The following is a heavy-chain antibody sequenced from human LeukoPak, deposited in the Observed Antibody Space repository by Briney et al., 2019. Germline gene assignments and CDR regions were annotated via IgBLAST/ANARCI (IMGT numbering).Heavy chain of an antibody. J-gene: IGHJ5*02. CDR1: GGSFSGYY. Sequence: PSETLSLTCAVYGGSFSGYYWSWIRQPPGKGLEWIGEINHSGSTNYNPSLKSRVTISVDTSKNQFSLKLSSVTAADTAVYYCARPGMKSFWSGPNWFDPWGQGTLVTVSS. D-gene: IGHD3-3*01. V-gene: IGHV4-34*01. CDR2: INHSGST. CDR3: ARPGMKSFWSGPNWFDP.